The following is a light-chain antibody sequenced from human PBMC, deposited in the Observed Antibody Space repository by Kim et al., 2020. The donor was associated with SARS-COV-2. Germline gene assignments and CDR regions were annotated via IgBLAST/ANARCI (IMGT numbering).Light chain of an antibody. V-gene: IGLV2-11*03. Sequence: PEQSVTTPCTGTSSDVGAYDYVSWYQQHPGKAPTLIIYDVGKRPSGIPDRFSGSKSGNTASLTISGLQAEDEGAYYCCSYAGGSVLFGGGTQLTVL. CDR1: SSDVGAYDY. CDR2: DVG. CDR3: CSYAGGSVL. J-gene: IGLJ3*02.